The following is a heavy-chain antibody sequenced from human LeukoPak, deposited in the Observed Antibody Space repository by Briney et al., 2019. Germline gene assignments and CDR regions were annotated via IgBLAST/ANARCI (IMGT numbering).Heavy chain of an antibody. CDR2: ISAYNGNT. CDR3: ARAAIEVGATFDY. V-gene: IGHV1-18*01. D-gene: IGHD1-26*01. CDR1: GYTFTSYD. Sequence: ASVKVSCKASGYTFTSYDINWVRQATRQGLEWMGWISAYNGNTNYAQKLQGRVTMTTDTSTSTAYMELRSLRSDDTAVYYCARAAIEVGATFDYWGQGTLVTVSS. J-gene: IGHJ4*02.